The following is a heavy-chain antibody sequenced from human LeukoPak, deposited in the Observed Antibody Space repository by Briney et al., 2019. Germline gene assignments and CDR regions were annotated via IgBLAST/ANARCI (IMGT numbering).Heavy chain of an antibody. Sequence: GGSLRLSCAASGFTFSSYWMSWVRQAPGKGLEWVANIKQDGSEKYYVDSVKGRFTISRGNAKNSLYLQMNSLRAEDTAVYYCARDLGAGYFDYWGQGTLVTASS. V-gene: IGHV3-7*01. CDR2: IKQDGSEK. CDR1: GFTFSSYW. D-gene: IGHD6-19*01. CDR3: ARDLGAGYFDY. J-gene: IGHJ4*02.